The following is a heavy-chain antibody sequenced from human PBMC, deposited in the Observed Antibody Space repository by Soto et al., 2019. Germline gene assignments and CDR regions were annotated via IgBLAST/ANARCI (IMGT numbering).Heavy chain of an antibody. V-gene: IGHV3-23*01. Sequence: GGSMRLSCAASGFTFSSYAMTWVRQAPGKGLEWVSIISGSGGTTYYADSVKGRFTISKDNSKNTLYLQMNSLRADDTAVYYCAKEDNYYDSSGYYLEYFHHWGQGTLVTVSS. J-gene: IGHJ1*01. CDR2: ISGSGGTT. CDR3: AKEDNYYDSSGYYLEYFHH. CDR1: GFTFSSYA. D-gene: IGHD3-22*01.